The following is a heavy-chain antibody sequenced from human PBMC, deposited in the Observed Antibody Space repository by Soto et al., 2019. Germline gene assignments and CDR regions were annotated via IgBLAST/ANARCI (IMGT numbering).Heavy chain of an antibody. CDR3: ARDHHGYYYYGMDV. CDR2: IYSGGST. CDR1: GFTVSSNY. V-gene: IGHV3-53*01. Sequence: EVQLVESGGGLFQPGGSLRLSCAASGFTVSSNYMSWVRQAPGKGLEWVSVIYSGGSTYYADSVKGRFTISRDNSKNTLYLQMNSLRAEDTAVYYCARDHHGYYYYGMDVWGQGTTVTVSS. J-gene: IGHJ6*02.